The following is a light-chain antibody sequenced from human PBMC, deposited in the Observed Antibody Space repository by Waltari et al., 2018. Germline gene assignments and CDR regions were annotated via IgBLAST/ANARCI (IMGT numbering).Light chain of an antibody. V-gene: IGKV4-1*01. CDR3: QQYYSTPHT. CDR1: QNVLYSSSNKNY. Sequence: DIVMAQSPDSLAVSLCERATINCKSSQNVLYSSSNKNYLAWYQQKPGQPPKLLIYWASSRESGVPDRISGSGSGTDFTLTISSLQAEDVAVYYCQQYYSTPHTFGQGTKLEIK. J-gene: IGKJ2*01. CDR2: WAS.